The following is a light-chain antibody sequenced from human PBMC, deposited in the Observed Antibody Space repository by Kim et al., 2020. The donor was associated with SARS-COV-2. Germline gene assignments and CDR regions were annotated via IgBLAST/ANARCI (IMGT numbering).Light chain of an antibody. V-gene: IGLV3-1*01. CDR2: EDS. Sequence: VSPGQTASITCSGDKLGEKYASWYQQRPGQSPLLIIYEDSKRPSGIPERFSGSNSGNTASLTVSGTQTMDEGEYYCQAWDRDSVIFGGGTQLTVL. CDR1: KLGEKY. J-gene: IGLJ2*01. CDR3: QAWDRDSVI.